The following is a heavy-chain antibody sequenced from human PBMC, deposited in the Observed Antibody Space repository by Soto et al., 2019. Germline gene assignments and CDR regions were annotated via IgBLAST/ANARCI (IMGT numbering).Heavy chain of an antibody. CDR3: ARGWGSSWMGGMDV. CDR1: GGTFSSYA. Sequence: QVQLVQSGAEVKKPGSSVKVSCKASGGTFSSYAISWVRQAPGQGLEWMGGIIPIFGTANYAQKFQGRVTXXAXEXXSTAYMGLSSLRSEDTAVYYCARGWGSSWMGGMDVWGQGTTVTVSS. CDR2: IIPIFGTA. V-gene: IGHV1-69*12. D-gene: IGHD6-13*01. J-gene: IGHJ6*02.